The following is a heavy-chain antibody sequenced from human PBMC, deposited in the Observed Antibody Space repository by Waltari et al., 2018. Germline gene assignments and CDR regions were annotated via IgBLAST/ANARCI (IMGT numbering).Heavy chain of an antibody. V-gene: IGHV3-48*03. CDR3: ARDKQWLVL. J-gene: IGHJ4*02. CDR1: GFTFSSYE. D-gene: IGHD6-19*01. Sequence: EVQLVESGGGLVQPGRSLRLSCAASGFTFSSYEMKWVRQAPGKGVEWVSYISSSGSTIYYADSVKGRFTISRDNAKNSLYLQMNSLRAEDTAVYYCARDKQWLVLWGQGTLVTVSS. CDR2: ISSSGSTI.